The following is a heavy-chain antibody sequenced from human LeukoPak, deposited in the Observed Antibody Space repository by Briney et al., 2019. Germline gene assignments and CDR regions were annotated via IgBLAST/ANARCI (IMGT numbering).Heavy chain of an antibody. D-gene: IGHD3-22*01. Sequence: GGSLRLSCIGSAFTFSTYGMNWVRQAPGKGLEWVSSISSSSSYIYYADSVKGRFTISRDNAKNSLYLQMNSLRAEDTAVYYCARDTPYYYDSSADYWGQGTLVTVSS. V-gene: IGHV3-21*01. CDR3: ARDTPYYYDSSADY. CDR2: ISSSSSYI. J-gene: IGHJ4*02. CDR1: AFTFSTYG.